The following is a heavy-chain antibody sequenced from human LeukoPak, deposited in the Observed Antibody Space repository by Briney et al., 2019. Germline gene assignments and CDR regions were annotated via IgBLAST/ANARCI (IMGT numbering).Heavy chain of an antibody. J-gene: IGHJ6*02. CDR1: GFTFSSYS. CDR2: ISSSSSYL. D-gene: IGHD3-10*01. Sequence: GGSLRLSCAASGFTFSSYSMNWVRQAPGKGLEWVSSISSSSSYLYYADSVKGRFTISRDNAKNSLYLQMNSLRAEDTAVYYCAGDGSNYGMDVWGQGTTVTVSS. V-gene: IGHV3-21*01. CDR3: AGDGSNYGMDV.